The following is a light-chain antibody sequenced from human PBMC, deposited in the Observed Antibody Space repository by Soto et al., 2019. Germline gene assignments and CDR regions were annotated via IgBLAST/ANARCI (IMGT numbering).Light chain of an antibody. V-gene: IGLV1-40*01. CDR1: SSSIGAGYD. CDR2: GHS. J-gene: IGLJ2*01. Sequence: QSVLTQPPSVSGAPGQRVTISCTGSSSSIGAGYDVHWYQQLPGTAPKLLIYGHSNRPSGVPDRFSGSKSGTSASLAITGLQAEDEADYYCQSYDSSLSGYVVFGGGTQLPS. CDR3: QSYDSSLSGYVV.